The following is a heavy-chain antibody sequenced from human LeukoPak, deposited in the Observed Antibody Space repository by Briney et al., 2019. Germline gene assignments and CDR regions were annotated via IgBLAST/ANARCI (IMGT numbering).Heavy chain of an antibody. CDR3: ATSNYGGNSEQDYYYYYGMDV. V-gene: IGHV3-11*03. CDR1: GFTFSDYY. CDR2: ISSSSSYT. D-gene: IGHD4-23*01. Sequence: PGGSLRLSCAASGFTFSDYYMSWIRQAPGKGLEWVSYISSSSSYTKYADSVQGRFTISRDNAKNSLYLQMNSLRAEDTAVYYCATSNYGGNSEQDYYYYYGMDVWGQGTTVTVSS. J-gene: IGHJ6*02.